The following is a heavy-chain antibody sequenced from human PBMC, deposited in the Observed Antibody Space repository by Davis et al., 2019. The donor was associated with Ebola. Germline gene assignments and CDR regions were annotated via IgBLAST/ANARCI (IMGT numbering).Heavy chain of an antibody. D-gene: IGHD5-24*01. Sequence: HTGGSLRLSCAASGFTFSRYWMHWVRHAPGKGLVWVSRINSDGSSTSYADSVKGRFTISRDNAKNTLYLHMNSLRAEDTAVYYCARGGRWLQNGFDPWGQGTLVTVSS. CDR1: GFTFSRYW. CDR3: ARGGRWLQNGFDP. CDR2: INSDGSST. J-gene: IGHJ5*02. V-gene: IGHV3-74*01.